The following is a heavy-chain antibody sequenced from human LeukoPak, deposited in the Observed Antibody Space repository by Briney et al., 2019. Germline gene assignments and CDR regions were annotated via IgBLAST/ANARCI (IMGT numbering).Heavy chain of an antibody. D-gene: IGHD5-12*01. CDR3: ARDGEWLRLNYFDY. CDR1: GYTFTGYY. J-gene: IGHJ4*02. CDR2: INPNSGGT. Sequence: GASVKVSCKASGYTFTGYYMHWVRQAPGQGLEWMGWINPNSGGTNYAQKFQGRVTMTRDTSISTAYMELSRLRSDDTAVYYCARDGEWLRLNYFDYWGQGTLVTVSS. V-gene: IGHV1-2*02.